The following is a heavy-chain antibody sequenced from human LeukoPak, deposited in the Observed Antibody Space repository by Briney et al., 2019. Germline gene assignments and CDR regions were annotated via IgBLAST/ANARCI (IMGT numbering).Heavy chain of an antibody. V-gene: IGHV2-5*02. CDR1: GFSLTTTGVG. CDR2: IYWDDDK. CDR3: ARCYYNVVTGSSVDM. J-gene: IGHJ3*02. Sequence: SGPTLVKPTQTLTLTCTFSGFSLTTTGVGVGWIRQPPGKALEWLALIYWDDDKRYSPSVKSRLTISKDTSRNQVVLTMTNMDPVDTATYYCARCYYNVVTGSSVDMWGQGTMVTVSS. D-gene: IGHD3-9*01.